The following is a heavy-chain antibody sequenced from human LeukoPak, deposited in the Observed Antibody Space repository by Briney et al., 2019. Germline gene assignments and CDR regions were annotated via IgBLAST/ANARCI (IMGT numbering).Heavy chain of an antibody. V-gene: IGHV4-4*07. CDR3: AREIYDILTSYGMAV. J-gene: IGHJ6*02. CDR1: GGSISSYY. D-gene: IGHD3-9*01. CDR2: IYTSGST. Sequence: SETLSLTCTVSGGSISSYYWSWIRQPAGKGLEWIGRIYTSGSTNYNPSLKSRVTMSVDTSKNQSPLRLSSVTAADTAVYYCAREIYDILTSYGMAVWGQGTTVTVSS.